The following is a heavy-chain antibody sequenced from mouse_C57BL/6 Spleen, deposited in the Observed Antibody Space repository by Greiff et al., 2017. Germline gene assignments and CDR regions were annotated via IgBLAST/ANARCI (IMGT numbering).Heavy chain of an antibody. D-gene: IGHD1-1*01. CDR2: IWTGGGT. CDR3: ALLYYGSSPGYFDV. V-gene: IGHV2-9-1*01. Sequence: QVQLKESGPGLVAPSQSLSITCTVAGFSLTSYAISWVRQPPGKGLEWLGVIWTGGGTNYNSALKSRLSISKDNSKSQVFLKMNSLQTDDTARYYCALLYYGSSPGYFDVWGTETTVTVSS. CDR1: GFSLTSYA. J-gene: IGHJ1*03.